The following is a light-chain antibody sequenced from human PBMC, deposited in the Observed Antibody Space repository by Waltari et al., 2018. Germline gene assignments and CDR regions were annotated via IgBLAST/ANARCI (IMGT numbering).Light chain of an antibody. CDR1: QSISSY. J-gene: IGKJ3*01. CDR2: ASS. Sequence: DIQMTQSPSSLSASVGDRGTITCRASQSISSYLNWFQQKPGKVPKLLIYASSSLQSGVPSRFSGSGSETDFTLTISSLQPEDFATYYCQQSYSTPPFTFGPGTKVDIK. V-gene: IGKV1-39*01. CDR3: QQSYSTPPFT.